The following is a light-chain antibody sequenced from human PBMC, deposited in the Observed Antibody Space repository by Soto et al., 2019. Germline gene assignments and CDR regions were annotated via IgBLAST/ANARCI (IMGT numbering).Light chain of an antibody. Sequence: DSQITHSRSTLTASVGDRVTITCRASQSISSWLAWDQQKPGKAPKLLIYDASSLESGVPSRFSGSGSGTEFTLTISSLQPDDFATYYCQQYNSYSPSLTFGGGTKVDI. CDR2: DAS. CDR3: QQYNSYSPSLT. V-gene: IGKV1-5*01. CDR1: QSISSW. J-gene: IGKJ4*01.